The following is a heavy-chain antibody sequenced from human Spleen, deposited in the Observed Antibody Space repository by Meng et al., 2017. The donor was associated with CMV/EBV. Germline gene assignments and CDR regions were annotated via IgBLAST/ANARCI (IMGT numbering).Heavy chain of an antibody. Sequence: SGPTLVKPTQTLTLTCTFSGFSLSTSGVGVGWIRQPPGKALEWLALIYWNDDKRYSPSLKSRLTITKDTSKNQVVLAMTNMDPVDTATYYCAHLISVPAAANWFDPWGQGTLVTVSS. J-gene: IGHJ5*02. D-gene: IGHD2-2*01. V-gene: IGHV2-5*01. CDR3: AHLISVPAAANWFDP. CDR1: GFSLSTSGVG. CDR2: IYWNDDK.